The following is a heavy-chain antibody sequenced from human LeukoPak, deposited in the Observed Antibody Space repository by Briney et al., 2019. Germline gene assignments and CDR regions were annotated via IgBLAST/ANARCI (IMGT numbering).Heavy chain of an antibody. V-gene: IGHV1-69*05. CDR3: ARDPTRRGYFDY. J-gene: IGHJ4*02. CDR2: IIPIFGTA. D-gene: IGHD3-16*01. CDR1: GGTFSSYA. Sequence: SVKVSCKASGGTFSSYAISWVRQAPGQGLEWMGGIIPIFGTANYAQKFQGRVTITTDESTSTAYMELSSLRSEDTAVYYCARDPTRRGYFDYWGQGTLVTVSS.